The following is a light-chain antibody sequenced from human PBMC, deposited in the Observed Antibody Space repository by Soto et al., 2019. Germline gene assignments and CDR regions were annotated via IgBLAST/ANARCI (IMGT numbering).Light chain of an antibody. CDR2: AAS. J-gene: IGKJ4*01. CDR1: QGISSY. CDR3: QQLNSYLLT. Sequence: IQLTQSPSSLSASVGDRVTITCRASQGISSYLALYQQKPGKAPKLLIYAASTLQSVFPSRFSGSGSGTDFTLTISSLQPEDFSTYYCQQLNSYLLTFGGGTKVEIK. V-gene: IGKV1-9*01.